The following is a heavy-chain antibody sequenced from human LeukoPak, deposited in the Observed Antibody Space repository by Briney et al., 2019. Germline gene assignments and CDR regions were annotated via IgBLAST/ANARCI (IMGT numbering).Heavy chain of an antibody. CDR2: IYYSGST. V-gene: IGHV4-39*01. J-gene: IGHJ6*02. Sequence: SETLSLTCTVSGGSISSSSYYWGWIRQPPGKGLEWIGSIYYSGSTYYNPSLKSRVTISVDTSKNQFSLKLSSVTAADTAVYYCARRLTRYYDFWSGYWGNSYYYYGMDVWGQGTTVTVSS. CDR3: ARRLTRYYDFWSGYWGNSYYYYGMDV. D-gene: IGHD3-3*01. CDR1: GGSISSSSYY.